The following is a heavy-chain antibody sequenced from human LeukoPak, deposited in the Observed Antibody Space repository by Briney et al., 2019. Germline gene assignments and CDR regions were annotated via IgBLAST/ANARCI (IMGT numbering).Heavy chain of an antibody. D-gene: IGHD4-17*01. CDR2: ISGGDGST. J-gene: IGHJ5*02. V-gene: IGHV3-23*01. CDR3: AKDRTDPQTTET. CDR1: GFTFSSYG. Sequence: GGSLRLSCAASGFTFSSYGMNWVRQAPGKGLEWVSAISGGDGSTYYADSVKGRFTISRDNSKNTLYLQMNSPRAEDTAVYYCAKDRTDPQTTETWGQGTLVTVSS.